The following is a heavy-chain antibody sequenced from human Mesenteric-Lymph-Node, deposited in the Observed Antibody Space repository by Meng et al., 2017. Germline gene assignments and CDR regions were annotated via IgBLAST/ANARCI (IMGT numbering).Heavy chain of an antibody. CDR1: GFTFSTYW. CDR3: ARVDGYYYDSSGSWYYFDY. Sequence: GESLKISCAASGFTFSTYWMHWVRQAPGKGLVWVSRINSDGSSTYFADSVKGRFTISRDNAKNTLFLQMNSLRAEDTAVYYCARVDGYYYDSSGSWYYFDYWGQGTLVTVSS. CDR2: INSDGSST. D-gene: IGHD3-22*01. J-gene: IGHJ4*02. V-gene: IGHV3-74*01.